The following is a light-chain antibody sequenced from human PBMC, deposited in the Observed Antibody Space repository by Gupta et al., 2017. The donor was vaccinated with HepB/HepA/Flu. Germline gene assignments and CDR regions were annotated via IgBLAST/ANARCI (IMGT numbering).Light chain of an antibody. Sequence: SFELTQPPSVSVSPGQTASISCSGDKLGNKYASWYQQKPGQSPLLVIYQDTRRPSGIPERFSGSNSGNTATLTISGTQAMDEGDYYCQAWDAHTVVFGGGTKLSVL. CDR1: KLGNKY. J-gene: IGLJ2*01. CDR3: QAWDAHTVV. V-gene: IGLV3-1*01. CDR2: QDT.